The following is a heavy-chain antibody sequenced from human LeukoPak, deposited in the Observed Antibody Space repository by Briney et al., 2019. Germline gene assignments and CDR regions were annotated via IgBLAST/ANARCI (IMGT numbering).Heavy chain of an antibody. Sequence: PSETLSLTCAVYGGSFSGYYWSWIRQPPGKGLEWIGEINHSGSTNYNPSLKSRVTISVDTSKNQFSLKLSSVTAADTAVYYCARVRGGATVDYWGQGTLVTVSS. CDR1: GGSFSGYY. CDR3: ARVRGGATVDY. CDR2: INHSGST. D-gene: IGHD1-26*01. V-gene: IGHV4-34*01. J-gene: IGHJ4*02.